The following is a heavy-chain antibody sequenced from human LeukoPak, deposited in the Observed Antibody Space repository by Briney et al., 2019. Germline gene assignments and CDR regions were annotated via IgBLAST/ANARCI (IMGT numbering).Heavy chain of an antibody. CDR1: GGSISSGGYY. V-gene: IGHV4-31*03. Sequence: PSETLSLTCTVSGGSISSGGYYWSWIRQHPGKGLEWIGYIYYSGSTYYNPSLKSRVTISVDTSKNQFFLKLSSVTAADTAVYYCARSYLAAANWFDPWGQGTLVTVSS. D-gene: IGHD6-13*01. CDR2: IYYSGST. CDR3: ARSYLAAANWFDP. J-gene: IGHJ5*02.